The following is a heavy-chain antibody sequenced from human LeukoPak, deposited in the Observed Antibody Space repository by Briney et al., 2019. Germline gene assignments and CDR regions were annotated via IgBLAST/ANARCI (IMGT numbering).Heavy chain of an antibody. D-gene: IGHD3-10*01. CDR1: GFTFSSYA. CDR3: AKESGRPTVGYYGMDV. V-gene: IGHV3-23*01. Sequence: GGSLRLSCAASGFTFSSYAMSWVRQAPGKGLEWVSAISGSGGSTYYADSVKGRFTISRDNSKNTLYLQMNSLRAEDTAVYYCAKESGRPTVGYYGMDVWGQGTTVTVSS. CDR2: ISGSGGST. J-gene: IGHJ6*02.